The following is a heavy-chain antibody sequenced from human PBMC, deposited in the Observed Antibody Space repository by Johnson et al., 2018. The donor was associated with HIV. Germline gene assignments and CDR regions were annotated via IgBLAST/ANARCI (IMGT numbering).Heavy chain of an antibody. CDR3: ASEGGGAFDI. CDR2: IKQDGSEK. J-gene: IGHJ3*02. D-gene: IGHD2-15*01. V-gene: IGHV3-7*05. Sequence: VQLVESGGGLVQPGGSLRLSCAASGFTFDSYWMSWVRQAPGKGLEWVANIKQDGSEKYYVDSVKGRFTISRDNAKNSLFLQMTSLRAEDTAVYYCASEGGGAFDIWGQGTMVTVSS. CDR1: GFTFDSYW.